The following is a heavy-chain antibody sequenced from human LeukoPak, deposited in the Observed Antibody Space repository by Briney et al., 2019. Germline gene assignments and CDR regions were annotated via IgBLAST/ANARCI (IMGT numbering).Heavy chain of an antibody. J-gene: IGHJ4*02. CDR1: GFTFSSYW. CDR2: ISSSSSYI. CDR3: ARVSGWYDGY. Sequence: GGSLRLSCAASGFTFSSYWMNWVRQAPGKGLEWVSSISSSSSYIYYADSVKGRFTISRDNAKNSLYLQMNSLRAEDTAVYYCARVSGWYDGYWGQGTLVTVSS. D-gene: IGHD6-19*01. V-gene: IGHV3-21*01.